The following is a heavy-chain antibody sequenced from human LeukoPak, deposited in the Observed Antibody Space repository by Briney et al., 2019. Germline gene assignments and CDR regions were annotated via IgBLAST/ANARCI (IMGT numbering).Heavy chain of an antibody. J-gene: IGHJ4*02. CDR2: IYYSGST. CDR3: ARAGSVFGVVVFDY. Sequence: NPSETLSLTCTVSGGSISSYYWSWIRQPPGKGLEWIGYIYYSGSTDYNPSLKSRVTISVDTSKNQFSLKLSSVTAADTAVYYCARAGSVFGVVVFDYWAREPWSPSPQ. V-gene: IGHV4-59*01. CDR1: GGSISSYY. D-gene: IGHD3-3*01.